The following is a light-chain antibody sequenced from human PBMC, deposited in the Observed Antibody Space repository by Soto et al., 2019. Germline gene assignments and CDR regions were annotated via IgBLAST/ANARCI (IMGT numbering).Light chain of an antibody. Sequence: EIVVTQSPGILSVSPGDRATLSCRASQSVGRNLAWYQQKPGQAPTLLIYAASTRATGLPARFSGSGSGTEFTLTISSLQSEDFEVYYCQEYSKWPLFTFGPGTRVDIK. CDR1: QSVGRN. CDR3: QEYSKWPLFT. J-gene: IGKJ3*01. CDR2: AAS. V-gene: IGKV3-15*01.